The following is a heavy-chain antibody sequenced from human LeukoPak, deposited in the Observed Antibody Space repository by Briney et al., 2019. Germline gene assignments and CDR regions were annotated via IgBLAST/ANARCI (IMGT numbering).Heavy chain of an antibody. J-gene: IGHJ5*02. V-gene: IGHV1-18*01. CDR1: DYTFTKYG. Sequence: ASVKVSCKASDYTFTKYGISWVRQAPGQRLEWMGWISADNGRTNNAQKFQDRITMTTDTSTSTAYMELRSLRSDDTAVYYCARDDRGGSWSWFDPWGQGTLVTVSS. CDR3: ARDDRGGSWSWFDP. D-gene: IGHD6-13*01. CDR2: ISADNGRT.